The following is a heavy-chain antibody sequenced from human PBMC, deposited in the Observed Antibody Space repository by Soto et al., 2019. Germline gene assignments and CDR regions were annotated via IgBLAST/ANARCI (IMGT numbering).Heavy chain of an antibody. Sequence: SETLSLTCTVPGGSISSYYWSWIRQHPGKGLEWIRYIYYSGSTNYNPSLKSRVTISVDTSKNQFSLKLSSVTAADTAVYYCARHTYYYDSSGYRRAYFDYWGQGTLVTVSS. V-gene: IGHV4-59*08. J-gene: IGHJ4*02. CDR2: IYYSGST. CDR1: GGSISSYY. CDR3: ARHTYYYDSSGYRRAYFDY. D-gene: IGHD3-22*01.